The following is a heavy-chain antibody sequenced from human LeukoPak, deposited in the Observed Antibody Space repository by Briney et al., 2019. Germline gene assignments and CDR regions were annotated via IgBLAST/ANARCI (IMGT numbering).Heavy chain of an antibody. D-gene: IGHD3-22*01. Sequence: GGSLRLSCAASRFTFSSYGMNWVRQAPGKGLEWVSSISGSGSNKYYADSVKGRFTISRDNSKNTLFLQMNSLRAEDTAVYYCAISRYYYDSSGYYYPDYWGQGTLVTVSS. V-gene: IGHV3-23*01. CDR1: RFTFSSYG. J-gene: IGHJ4*02. CDR3: AISRYYYDSSGYYYPDY. CDR2: ISGSGSNK.